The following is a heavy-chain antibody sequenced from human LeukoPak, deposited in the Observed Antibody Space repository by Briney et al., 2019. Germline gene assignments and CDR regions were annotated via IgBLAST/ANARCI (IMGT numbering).Heavy chain of an antibody. D-gene: IGHD3-22*01. CDR3: ARGSAGDSSGYHDY. Sequence: KPSETLSLTCAVYGGSFSGYYWNWIHQPPGKGLEWIGEINHSGSTNYNPSLKNRVTISVDTSTNQFSLKLSSVTAADTAVYYCARGSAGDSSGYHDYWGQGTLVTVSS. CDR1: GGSFSGYY. V-gene: IGHV4-34*01. CDR2: INHSGST. J-gene: IGHJ4*02.